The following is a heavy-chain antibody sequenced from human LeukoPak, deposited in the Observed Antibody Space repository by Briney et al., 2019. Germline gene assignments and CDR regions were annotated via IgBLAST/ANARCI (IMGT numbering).Heavy chain of an antibody. V-gene: IGHV3-20*04. CDR1: GLTPADYG. D-gene: IGHD2-2*01. Sequence: GGSLRLSCAASGLTPADYGMSWVRQAPGKGLEWVSGIDWSGESTGYGDSVKGRFTISRDNAANVLYLQMNGLRAEDTALYYCARDLSASWYSLGYWGRGTLVTVSS. CDR3: ARDLSASWYSLGY. J-gene: IGHJ4*02. CDR2: IDWSGEST.